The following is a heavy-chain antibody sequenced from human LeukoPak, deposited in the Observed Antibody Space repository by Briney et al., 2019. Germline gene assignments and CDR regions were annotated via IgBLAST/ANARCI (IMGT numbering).Heavy chain of an antibody. CDR3: ARGLSVGRGVNKLYYFDY. D-gene: IGHD3-10*01. CDR1: GFTFSSYA. CDR2: ISYSGTT. Sequence: PGGSLRLSCAASGFTFSSYAMSWVRQAPGKGLEWIGTISYSGTTHDNPSLKSRVIISVDTSKKQFSLRLSSVTAADTAAYYCARGLSVGRGVNKLYYFDYWGQGPLVTVSS. J-gene: IGHJ4*02. V-gene: IGHV4-34*01.